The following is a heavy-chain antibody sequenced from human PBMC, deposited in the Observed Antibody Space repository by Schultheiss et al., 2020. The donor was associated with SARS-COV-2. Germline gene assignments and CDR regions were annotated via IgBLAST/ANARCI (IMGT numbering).Heavy chain of an antibody. CDR1: GGTFSSYA. J-gene: IGHJ5*02. CDR2: IIPIFGTA. V-gene: IGHV1-69*13. CDR3: ARGLGTMVQGVIGWNNWFDP. D-gene: IGHD3-10*01. Sequence: SVKVSCKASGGTFSSYAISGVRQAPGQGLEWMGGIIPIFGTANYAQKFQGRVTITADESTSTAYMELSSLRSEDTAVYYCARGLGTMVQGVIGWNNWFDPSGQGAVVKVSS.